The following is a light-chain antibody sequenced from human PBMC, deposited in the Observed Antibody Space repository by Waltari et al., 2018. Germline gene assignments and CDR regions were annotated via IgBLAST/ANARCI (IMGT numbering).Light chain of an antibody. J-gene: IGKJ2*01. CDR3: QQSYNTPFT. CDR1: QTISSY. Sequence: DIQMTQSPSSLSAFVGDGVTITCRASQTISSYLNWYQQKPGKAPNLLIYAASSLQSGVPSRFSGSGSGTDFTLTISSLQPEDFATYYCQQSYNTPFTFGQGTKLEIK. V-gene: IGKV1-39*01. CDR2: AAS.